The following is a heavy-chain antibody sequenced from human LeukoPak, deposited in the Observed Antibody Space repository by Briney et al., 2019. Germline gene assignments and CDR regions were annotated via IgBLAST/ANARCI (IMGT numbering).Heavy chain of an antibody. D-gene: IGHD6-13*01. CDR1: GYKFTNNW. CDR3: VRFALTSSLDH. CDR2: IY. V-gene: IGHV5-51*01. Sequence: GESLQISCKISGYKFTNNWIGWVRQVPGKGLEWMGLIYSPSFQGQVTLSVDASISTAYLQLSGLRASDTAIYYCVRFALTSSLDHWGQGTLVTVSS. J-gene: IGHJ5*02.